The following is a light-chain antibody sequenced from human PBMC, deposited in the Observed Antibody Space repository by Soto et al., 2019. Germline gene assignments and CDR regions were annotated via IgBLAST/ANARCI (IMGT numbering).Light chain of an antibody. CDR1: QSISSW. J-gene: IGKJ1*01. V-gene: IGKV1-5*03. Sequence: DIQMTQSPSTLSASVGDRVTITCRASQSISSWLAWYQQKPGKAPKLLIYKASSLESGDPSRLSGSGSGTEFTLPINSLQPDDFATYYCQQYNSYSWTFGQGTKVDIK. CDR3: QQYNSYSWT. CDR2: KAS.